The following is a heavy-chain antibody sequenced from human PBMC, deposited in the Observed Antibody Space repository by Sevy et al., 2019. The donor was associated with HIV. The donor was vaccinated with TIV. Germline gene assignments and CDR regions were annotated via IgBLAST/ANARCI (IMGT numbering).Heavy chain of an antibody. V-gene: IGHV1-2*06. D-gene: IGHD3-3*01. CDR2: INPNSGGT. Sequence: ASVKVSCKASGYTFTGYYMHWVRQAPGQGLEWMGRINPNSGGTNYAQKFQGRVTMTRDTSISTAYLQLSRLRSDDTAGYYCAGDTSSGDYDFWSGPPGAPGYWGQGTLVTVSS. J-gene: IGHJ4*02. CDR1: GYTFTGYY. CDR3: AGDTSSGDYDFWSGPPGAPGY.